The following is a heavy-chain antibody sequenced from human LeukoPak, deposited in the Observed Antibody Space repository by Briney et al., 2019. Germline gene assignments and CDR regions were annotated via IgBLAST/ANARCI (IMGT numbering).Heavy chain of an antibody. CDR3: ATSSGSYYYFDY. V-gene: IGHV1-2*02. CDR2: INPNSGGT. Sequence: ASVKVSCKASGYTFTGYYMHWVRQAPGQGLEWIGWINPNSGGTNYAQKFQGRVTMTRDTSISTAYMELSRLRSDDTAVYYCATSSGSYYYFDYWGQGTLVTVSS. J-gene: IGHJ4*02. CDR1: GYTFTGYY. D-gene: IGHD1-26*01.